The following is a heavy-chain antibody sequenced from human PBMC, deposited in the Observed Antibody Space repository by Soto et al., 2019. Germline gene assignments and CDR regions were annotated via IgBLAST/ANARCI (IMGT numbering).Heavy chain of an antibody. D-gene: IGHD3-3*01. CDR3: ARSTYYDFWSGYSTYYYMDV. Sequence: QVQLVQSGAEVKKPGASVKVSCKASGYTFTSYGISWVRQAPGQGLEWMGWISAYNGNTNYAQKLQGRVTMTTDTSTSTAYMELSSLRSDDTAVYYCARSTYYDFWSGYSTYYYMDVWGKGTTVTVSS. CDR1: GYTFTSYG. V-gene: IGHV1-18*01. CDR2: ISAYNGNT. J-gene: IGHJ6*03.